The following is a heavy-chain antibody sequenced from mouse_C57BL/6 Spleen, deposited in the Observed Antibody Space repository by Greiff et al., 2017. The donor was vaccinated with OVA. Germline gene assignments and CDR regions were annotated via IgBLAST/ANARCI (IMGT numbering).Heavy chain of an antibody. CDR1: GYAFSSCW. CDR2: IYPGDGDT. CDR3: AREYYYGSSYYYAMDY. J-gene: IGHJ4*01. V-gene: IGHV1-80*01. Sequence: QVQLQQSGAELVKPGASVKISCKASGYAFSSCWMNWVKQRPGKGLEWIGQIYPGDGDTNYNGKFKGKATLTADKSSSTAYMQLSSLTSEDSAVYFCAREYYYGSSYYYAMDYWGQGTSVTVSS. D-gene: IGHD1-1*01.